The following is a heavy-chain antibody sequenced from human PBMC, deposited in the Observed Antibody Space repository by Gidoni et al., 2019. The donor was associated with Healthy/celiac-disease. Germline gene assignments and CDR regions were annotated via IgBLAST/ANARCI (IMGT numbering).Heavy chain of an antibody. V-gene: IGHV3-30*18. J-gene: IGHJ4*02. CDR2: ISYDGSNK. D-gene: IGHD6-19*01. Sequence: QVQLVESGGGVVQPGRSLRLSCAASGFTFSSYGMHWVRQAPGKGLEWVAVISYDGSNKYYADSVKGRFTISRDNSKNTLYLQMNSLRAEDTAVYYCAKGAPGDSSGWYPFDYWGQGTLVTVSS. CDR1: GFTFSSYG. CDR3: AKGAPGDSSGWYPFDY.